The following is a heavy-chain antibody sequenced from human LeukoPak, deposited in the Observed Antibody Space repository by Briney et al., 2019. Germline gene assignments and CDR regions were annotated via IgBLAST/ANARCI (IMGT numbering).Heavy chain of an antibody. CDR1: GGSISSYY. CDR2: IYYSGST. J-gene: IGHJ6*02. D-gene: IGHD6-13*01. Sequence: SSETLSLTCTVSGGSISSYYWSWIRQPPGKGLEWIGYIYYSGSTNYNPSLQSRVTISVDTSKNQFSLKLSSVTAADTAVYYCARRSSSWSPYYYYGMDVWGQGTTVTVSS. V-gene: IGHV4-59*08. CDR3: ARRSSSWSPYYYYGMDV.